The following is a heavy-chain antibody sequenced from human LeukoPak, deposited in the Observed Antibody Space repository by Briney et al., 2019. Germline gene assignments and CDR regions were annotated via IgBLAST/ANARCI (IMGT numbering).Heavy chain of an antibody. J-gene: IGHJ6*03. CDR3: ARDPYSGHYGNDYYYYMDV. CDR2: ITSSSSYS. D-gene: IGHD5-12*01. Sequence: PGGSLRLSCAASGLTVSSSSMSWVRQAPGKRLEWVSSITSSSSYSFYADSVKGRFTISRDNAKSSLYLQMNNLRAEDTAVYYCARDPYSGHYGNDYYYYMDVWGKGTTVTISS. V-gene: IGHV3-21*01. CDR1: GLTVSSSS.